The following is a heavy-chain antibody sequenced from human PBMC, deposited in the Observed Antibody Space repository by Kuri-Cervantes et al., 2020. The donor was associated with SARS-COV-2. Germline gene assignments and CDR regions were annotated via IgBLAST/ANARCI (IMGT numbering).Heavy chain of an antibody. CDR2: ISSSSSTI. J-gene: IGHJ4*02. CDR1: GFTFSSYS. D-gene: IGHD5-18*01. CDR3: ARDSRGYSYGYGHLFYY. V-gene: IGHV3-48*02. Sequence: GESLRLSCSASGFTFSSYSMNWVRQAPGKWLEWVSYISSSSSTIYYADSVKGRFTISRDNAKNSLYLQMNSLRDEDTAVYYCARDSRGYSYGYGHLFYYWGQGTLVTVSS.